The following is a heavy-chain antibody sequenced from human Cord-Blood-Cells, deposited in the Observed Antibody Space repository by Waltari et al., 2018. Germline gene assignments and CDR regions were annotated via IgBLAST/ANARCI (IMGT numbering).Heavy chain of an antibody. CDR2: ISSSSSTI. V-gene: IGHV3-48*01. CDR3: ARDSGNWNYDY. D-gene: IGHD1-7*01. Sequence: EVQLVESGGGLVQPGGSLSLPCAASGSTFSSYSMNWVRQAPGKGLEWVSYISSSSSTIYYADSVKGRFTISRDNAKNSLYLQMNSLRAEDTAVYYCARDSGNWNYDYWGQGTLVTVSS. CDR1: GSTFSSYS. J-gene: IGHJ4*02.